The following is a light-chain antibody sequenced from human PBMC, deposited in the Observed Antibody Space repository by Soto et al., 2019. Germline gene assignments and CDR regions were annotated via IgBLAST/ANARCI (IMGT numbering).Light chain of an antibody. CDR3: FSYSTSRARI. CDR2: DVI. J-gene: IGLJ2*01. Sequence: QSALTQPASVSGSPGQSVTISCTGTRSDVGGYNYVSWYKQKPGKAPKLVIYDVIHRPSGVSDRFFGSKSGNTAFLSISGLQAEDEAHYYCFSYSTSRARIFGGGTKVTVL. CDR1: RSDVGGYNY. V-gene: IGLV2-14*01.